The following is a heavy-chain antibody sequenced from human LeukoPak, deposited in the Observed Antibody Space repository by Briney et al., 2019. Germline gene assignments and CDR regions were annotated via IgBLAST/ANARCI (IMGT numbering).Heavy chain of an antibody. J-gene: IGHJ4*02. D-gene: IGHD6-19*01. Sequence: GESLKISCKGSGYNFTNYWIAWVRQMPGKGLEWMGIIYPDDSDTRYSPSFQGQVTISADKSFSTAYPQWSSLKASDTAIYYCARHEGGGWYIDYWGQGTLVTVSS. CDR3: ARHEGGGWYIDY. CDR2: IYPDDSDT. V-gene: IGHV5-51*01. CDR1: GYNFTNYW.